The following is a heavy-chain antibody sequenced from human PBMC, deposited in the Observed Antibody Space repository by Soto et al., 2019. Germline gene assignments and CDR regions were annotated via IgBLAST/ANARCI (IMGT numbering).Heavy chain of an antibody. CDR3: AAAPYYYDSSGYPRVDCFDP. V-gene: IGHV1-58*02. J-gene: IGHJ5*02. D-gene: IGHD3-22*01. CDR1: GFTFTSSA. Sequence: GASVKVSCKASGFTFTSSAMQWVRQARGQRLEWIGWIVVGSGNTNYAQKFQERVTITRDMSTSTAYMELSSLRSEDTAVYYCAAAPYYYDSSGYPRVDCFDPWGQGTLVTVSS. CDR2: IVVGSGNT.